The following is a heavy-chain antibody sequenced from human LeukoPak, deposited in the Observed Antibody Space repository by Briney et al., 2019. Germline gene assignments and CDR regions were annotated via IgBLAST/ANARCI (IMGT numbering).Heavy chain of an antibody. J-gene: IGHJ4*02. CDR1: GFTLSSYE. CDR2: ISGSGGST. CDR3: AKESLHAYYYDY. V-gene: IGHV3-23*01. Sequence: GGSLRLSCTVSGFTLSSYEMTWFRQAPGKGLEWVSAISGSGGSTYYADSVKGRFTISRDNSKNTLYLQMNSLRAEDTAVYYCAKESLHAYYYDYWGQGTLVTVSS.